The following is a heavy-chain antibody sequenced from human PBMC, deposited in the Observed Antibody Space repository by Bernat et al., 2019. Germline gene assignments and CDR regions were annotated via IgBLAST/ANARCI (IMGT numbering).Heavy chain of an antibody. CDR1: GFTFSSYG. V-gene: IGHV3-30*18. CDR2: ISYDGSNK. J-gene: IGHJ3*02. CDR3: EKIESGYDYRSFDI. D-gene: IGHD5-12*01. Sequence: QVQLVESGGGVVQPGRSLRLSCAASGFTFSSYGMHWVRQAPGKGLEWVAVISYDGSNKYYADTVKGRFTISRDNSKNTLYLQMNSLRAEDTAVYYCEKIESGYDYRSFDIWGQGTMVTVSS.